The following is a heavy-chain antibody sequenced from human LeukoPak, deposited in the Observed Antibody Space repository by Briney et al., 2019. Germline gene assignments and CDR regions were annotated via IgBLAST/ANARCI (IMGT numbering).Heavy chain of an antibody. CDR1: GYTFTYRC. D-gene: IGHD3-22*01. J-gene: IGHJ3*02. CDR2: ITPFNGNT. CDR3: AFDSTYYYDSSDYSSLGGAFDI. V-gene: IGHV1-45*03. Sequence: SVKVSCKASGYTFTYRCLHWVRQAPRQALEWMGWITPFNGNTHYAQKFQDRVTITRDRSMSTGYMELSSLRSEDTAMYYCAFDSTYYYDSSDYSSLGGAFDIWGQGTMVTVSS.